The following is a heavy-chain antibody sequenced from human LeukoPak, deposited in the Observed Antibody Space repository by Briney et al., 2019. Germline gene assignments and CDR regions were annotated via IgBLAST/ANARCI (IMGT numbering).Heavy chain of an antibody. V-gene: IGHV3-30*03. Sequence: GGSLRLSCAASGFTFNSYVMHWVRQAPGKGPEWVAVIEYDENRKYYEDSVKGRFTISRDNSKNMLYLQINSLTTEDTAVYYCARGYGENSDYHLKYWGQGTLVTASS. CDR2: IEYDENRK. CDR3: ARGYGENSDYHLKY. CDR1: GFTFNSYV. D-gene: IGHD4-11*01. J-gene: IGHJ4*02.